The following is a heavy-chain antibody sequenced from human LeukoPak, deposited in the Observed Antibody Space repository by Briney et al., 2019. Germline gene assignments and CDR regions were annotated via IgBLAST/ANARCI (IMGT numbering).Heavy chain of an antibody. V-gene: IGHV3-33*08. D-gene: IGHD3-10*01. CDR1: GFTFSNYA. CDR3: VRDAFGSFGEFNY. CDR2: IWYDGSNK. J-gene: IGHJ4*02. Sequence: GGSLRLSCAASGFTFSNYAVSWVRQAPAKGLEWVAVIWYDGSNKYYGDSVKGRFTISRDNSRNTVYLQMSSLRDEDTAMYYCVRDAFGSFGEFNYWGQGALVTVSS.